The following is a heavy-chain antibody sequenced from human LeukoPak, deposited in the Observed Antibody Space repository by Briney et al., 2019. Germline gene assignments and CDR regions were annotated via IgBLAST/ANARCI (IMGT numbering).Heavy chain of an antibody. Sequence: GGSLRLSCAASGFTFSSYSMNWVRQAPGKGLEWVSSISSSSSYIYYADSVKGRFTISRDNAKNSLYLQTNSLRAEDTAVYYCARTAASIAATYWGQGTLVTVSS. D-gene: IGHD6-25*01. J-gene: IGHJ4*02. CDR1: GFTFSSYS. CDR3: ARTAASIAATY. CDR2: ISSSSSYI. V-gene: IGHV3-21*01.